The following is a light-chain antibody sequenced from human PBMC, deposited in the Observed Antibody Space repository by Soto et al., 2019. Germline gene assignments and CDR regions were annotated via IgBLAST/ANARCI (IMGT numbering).Light chain of an antibody. CDR3: QQYNSYCT. J-gene: IGKJ1*01. CDR1: QTIDSW. V-gene: IGKV1-5*03. CDR2: KAS. Sequence: DIKMTQSPSTLSASVGDRVTITCRASQTIDSWLAWYQQRPGKPPNLLIYKASTLASGVPSRFSGSGSGTEFTLTISSLQPDDFATYYCQQYNSYCTFGQGTKV.